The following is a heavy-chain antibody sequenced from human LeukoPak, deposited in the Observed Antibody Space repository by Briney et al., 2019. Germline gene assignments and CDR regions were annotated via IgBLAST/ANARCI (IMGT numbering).Heavy chain of an antibody. Sequence: GGSLRLSCTSSGFTFGGYAMSWFRQAPGKGLEWIGFIRSKGYSGTTEYAASVKGRFAISRDDSKSIAYLQMNSLKTEDTAVYYCTKGAYGYLDYWGQGTLVTVSS. CDR1: GFTFGGYA. J-gene: IGHJ4*02. CDR2: IRSKGYSGTT. V-gene: IGHV3-49*03. D-gene: IGHD4-17*01. CDR3: TKGAYGYLDY.